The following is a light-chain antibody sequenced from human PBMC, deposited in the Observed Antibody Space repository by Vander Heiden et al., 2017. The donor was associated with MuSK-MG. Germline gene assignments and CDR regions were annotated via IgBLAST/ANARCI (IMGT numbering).Light chain of an antibody. J-gene: IGKJ2*01. V-gene: IGKV3-15*01. CDR2: CVS. CDR1: QSISSN. CDR3: QQYNNWPYT. Sequence: EIVMTQSPATLSASPGERATLSCRASQSISSNLAWYQQKPGQAPRLLIFCVSTRATGIPATFSGSGSGTEFTLTISSLQSEDFAVYYCQQYNNWPYTFGQGTKLEIK.